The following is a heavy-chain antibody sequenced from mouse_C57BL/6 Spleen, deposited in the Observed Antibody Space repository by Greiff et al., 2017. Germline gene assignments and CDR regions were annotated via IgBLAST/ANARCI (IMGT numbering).Heavy chain of an antibody. V-gene: IGHV1-64*01. J-gene: IGHJ3*01. CDR2: IHPNSGST. D-gene: IGHD1-1*01. Sequence: QVQLQQSGAELVKPGASVKLSCKASGYTFTSYWMHWVKQRPGQGLEWIGMIHPNSGSTNYNEKFKSKATLTVDKSSSTAYMQLCSLTSEDSAVYYCAREDYGSSYRFAYWGQGTLVTVSA. CDR1: GYTFTSYW. CDR3: AREDYGSSYRFAY.